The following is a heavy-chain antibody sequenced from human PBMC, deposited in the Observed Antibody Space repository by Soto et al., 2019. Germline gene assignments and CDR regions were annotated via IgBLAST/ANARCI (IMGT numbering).Heavy chain of an antibody. Sequence: GESLKISCKGSGYSFTNYWIGWVRQMPGKGLECMGIIYPGDFDTIYSPSFQGQVTISVDNSISTAYLQWTTPKTSDTAIYYCARHGLHGSDWDGLDVWGQGTTVTVSS. V-gene: IGHV5-51*01. J-gene: IGHJ6*02. CDR3: ARHGLHGSDWDGLDV. D-gene: IGHD3-9*01. CDR2: IYPGDFDT. CDR1: GYSFTNYW.